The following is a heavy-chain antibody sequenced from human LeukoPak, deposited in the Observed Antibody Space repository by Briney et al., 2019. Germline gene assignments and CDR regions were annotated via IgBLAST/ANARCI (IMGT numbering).Heavy chain of an antibody. CDR3: ARPPGYCSGGSCFPSDF. D-gene: IGHD2-15*01. CDR2: IKEDGSEK. CDR1: GFTFSSYW. J-gene: IGHJ4*02. V-gene: IGHV3-7*05. Sequence: GGSLRLSCGASGFTFSSYWMSWVRQAPGKGLEWVANIKEDGSEKNYVDSVKGRFTISRDNAKDSLYLQMNSLRAEDTAVYYCARPPGYCSGGSCFPSDFWGQGTLVTVSS.